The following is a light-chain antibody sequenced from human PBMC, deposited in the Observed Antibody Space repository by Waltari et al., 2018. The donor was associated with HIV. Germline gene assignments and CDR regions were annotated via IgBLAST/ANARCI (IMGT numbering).Light chain of an antibody. CDR3: AAWDDGLSGPV. J-gene: IGLJ3*02. CDR2: RTN. CDR1: SSNICSNY. V-gene: IGLV1-47*01. Sequence: QSVLTQPPSASGTPGQRVTISCSGSSSNICSNYVYWYQQLPGAATKLLIYRTNQRPPGVPDRFSGSKSATSASLAITGLRSEDEADYYCAAWDDGLSGPVFGGGTKLTVL.